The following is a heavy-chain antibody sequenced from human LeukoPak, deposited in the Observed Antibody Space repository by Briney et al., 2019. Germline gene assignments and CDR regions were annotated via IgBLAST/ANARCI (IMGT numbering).Heavy chain of an antibody. CDR3: ARDDMGGYDSSGW. CDR2: INPSGGST. CDR1: GYTFTSYY. Sequence: GASVKVSCKASGYTFTSYYMHWVRQAPGQGLEWMGIINPSGGSTSYAQKFQGRVTMTRDTSTSTVYTELSSLRSEDTAVYYCARDDMGGYDSSGWWGQGTLVTVSS. V-gene: IGHV1-46*01. J-gene: IGHJ4*02. D-gene: IGHD3-22*01.